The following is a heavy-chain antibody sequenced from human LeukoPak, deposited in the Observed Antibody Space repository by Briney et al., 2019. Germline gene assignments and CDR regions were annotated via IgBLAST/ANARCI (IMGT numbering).Heavy chain of an antibody. CDR3: ARADFIDAGPYLIGP. J-gene: IGHJ5*02. Sequence: ASVSVPCKTCGYSFTHYYIHWVRQAPGQGLEWMGWLNTKSGHTSSARKFQGRVTMTRDPSITTVYMDMAWLTSDDTAIYFCARADFIDAGPYLIGPWGQGTLVTVSS. D-gene: IGHD3-3*01. CDR1: GYSFTHYY. CDR2: LNTKSGHT. V-gene: IGHV1-2*02.